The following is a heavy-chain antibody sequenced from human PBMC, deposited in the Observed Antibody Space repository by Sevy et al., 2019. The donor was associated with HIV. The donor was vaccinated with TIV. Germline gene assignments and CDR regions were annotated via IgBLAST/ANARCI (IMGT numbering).Heavy chain of an antibody. Sequence: GGSLRLSCAASGFTFSSYGMHWVRQAPGKGLEWVAVISYDGSNKYYADSVKGGFNISRDNSKNTLYLQMNSLRAEDTAGYYCAKPDRYYDSSGYCDYWGQGTLVTVSS. J-gene: IGHJ4*02. CDR2: ISYDGSNK. CDR1: GFTFSSYG. D-gene: IGHD3-22*01. CDR3: AKPDRYYDSSGYCDY. V-gene: IGHV3-30*18.